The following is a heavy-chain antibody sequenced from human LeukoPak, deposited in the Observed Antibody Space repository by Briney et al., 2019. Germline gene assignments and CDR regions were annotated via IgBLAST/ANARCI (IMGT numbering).Heavy chain of an antibody. Sequence: ASVKVSCKASGYTFTSYGTNWVRQAPGQGLEWMGWISAYNNYTKYAQKLQGRVTMTTDTSTSTAYMELSSLRSEDTAVYYCARVPSGYYFEFDPWGQGTLVTVSS. V-gene: IGHV1-18*01. CDR2: ISAYNNYT. J-gene: IGHJ5*02. CDR1: GYTFTSYG. D-gene: IGHD3-22*01. CDR3: ARVPSGYYFEFDP.